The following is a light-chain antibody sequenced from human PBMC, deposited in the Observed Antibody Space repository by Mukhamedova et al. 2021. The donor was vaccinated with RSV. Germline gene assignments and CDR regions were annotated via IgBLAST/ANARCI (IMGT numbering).Light chain of an antibody. CDR3: CSYVGNYGTYAFEV. J-gene: IGLJ3*02. Sequence: GKAPKLMIFDVSQRPSGVPDRFSGSKSGNTASLTISGLQAEDEADYYCCSYVGNYGTYAFEVFGGGTKLTVL. CDR2: DVS. V-gene: IGLV2-11*01.